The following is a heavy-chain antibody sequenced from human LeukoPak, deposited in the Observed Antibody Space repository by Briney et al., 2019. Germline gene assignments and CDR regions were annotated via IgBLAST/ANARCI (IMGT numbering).Heavy chain of an antibody. CDR1: GFTFSSYA. Sequence: GGSLRLSCAASGFTFSSYAMSWVRQAPGKGLEWVSAISGSGGSTYYADSVKGRFTISRDNSKNTLYLQMNSLRAEDTAVYYCAKDHGKQRLNYWYFDLWGRGTLVTVSS. CDR2: ISGSGGST. V-gene: IGHV3-23*01. J-gene: IGHJ2*01. D-gene: IGHD6-19*01. CDR3: AKDHGKQRLNYWYFDL.